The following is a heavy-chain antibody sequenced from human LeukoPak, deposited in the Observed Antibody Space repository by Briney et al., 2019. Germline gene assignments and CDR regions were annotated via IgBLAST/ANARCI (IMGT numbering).Heavy chain of an antibody. CDR2: INHSGST. J-gene: IGHJ4*02. V-gene: IGHV4-34*01. Sequence: SETLSLTCAVYGGSFSGYYWSWIRQPPGKGLEWIGEINHSGSTKYNLSLESRGTISVDKYKNKFSLQLSTGTAADTAAYYCTRDSALAQAVMFDSWGQGTLVTVSS. CDR1: GGSFSGYY. D-gene: IGHD6-19*01. CDR3: TRDSALAQAVMFDS.